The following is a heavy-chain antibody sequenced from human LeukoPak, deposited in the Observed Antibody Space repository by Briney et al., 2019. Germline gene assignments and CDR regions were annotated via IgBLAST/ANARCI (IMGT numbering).Heavy chain of an antibody. V-gene: IGHV3-53*01. J-gene: IGHJ4*02. CDR2: IYSGGST. Sequence: GGSLRLSCAASGFTVSSNYMSWVRQAPGKGLEWVSVIYSGGSTYYADSVKGRFTISRDNSKNTLYLELNSLRAEDTAVYYCARGLSAVAGAAVFAFWGQGTLVTVSS. D-gene: IGHD6-19*01. CDR3: ARGLSAVAGAAVFAF. CDR1: GFTVSSNY.